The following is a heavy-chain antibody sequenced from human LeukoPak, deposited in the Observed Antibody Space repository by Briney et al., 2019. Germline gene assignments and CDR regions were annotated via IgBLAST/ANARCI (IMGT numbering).Heavy chain of an antibody. J-gene: IGHJ4*02. D-gene: IGHD3-16*01. CDR2: ISSGSGTI. Sequence: GGSLRLSCAASGFTFSNYYMIWIRQAPGKGLEWISYISSGSGTISYADSVKGRFSISRDNANNSLYLQMNSLRAEDTAVYYCARDKFGGTDYWGQGTLVTVSS. CDR3: ARDKFGGTDY. V-gene: IGHV3-11*04. CDR1: GFTFSNYY.